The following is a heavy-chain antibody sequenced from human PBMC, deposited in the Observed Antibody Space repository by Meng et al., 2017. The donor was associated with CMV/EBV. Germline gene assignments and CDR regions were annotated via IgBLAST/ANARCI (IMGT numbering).Heavy chain of an antibody. CDR1: GFTFSSYE. D-gene: IGHD6-19*01. J-gene: IGHJ6*02. Sequence: GGSLRLSCAASGFTFSSYEMNWVRQAPGKGLEWVSSISSSSSYIYYADSVKGRFTISRDNAKNSLYLQMNSLRAEDTAVYYCAREPYSSGWWYYYGMDVWGQGTTVTVSS. CDR2: ISSSSSYI. V-gene: IGHV3-21*01. CDR3: AREPYSSGWWYYYGMDV.